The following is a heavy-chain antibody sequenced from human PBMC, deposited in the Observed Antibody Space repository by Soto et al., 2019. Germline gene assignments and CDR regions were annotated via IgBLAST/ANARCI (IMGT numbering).Heavy chain of an antibody. V-gene: IGHV4-61*01. CDR1: GASVSSGSHY. CDR2: IYYSGST. CDR3: AGQDLGFTHFDY. J-gene: IGHJ4*02. Sequence: SETLSLTCSVSGASVSSGSHYWSWIRQSPGKGLEWIGFIYYSGSTNYNPSLKSRVTISVDTSKNQFSLKVSSVTAADTAVYYCAGQDLGFTHFDYWGQGTLVTVSS.